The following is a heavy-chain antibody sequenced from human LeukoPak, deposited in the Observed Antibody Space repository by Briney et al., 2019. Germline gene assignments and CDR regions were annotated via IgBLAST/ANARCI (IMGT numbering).Heavy chain of an antibody. J-gene: IGHJ4*02. CDR2: IKSKTDGGTT. CDR3: TTITKGDYSDYFAY. D-gene: IGHD4-17*01. CDR1: GFTFSNAW. Sequence: PGGSLRLSCAASGFTFSNAWMSWVRQAPGKGLEWVGRIKSKTDGGTTDHAAPVKGRFTISRDDSKNTLNLQMNSLKTEDTAVYYCTTITKGDYSDYFAYWGQGTLVTVSS. V-gene: IGHV3-15*01.